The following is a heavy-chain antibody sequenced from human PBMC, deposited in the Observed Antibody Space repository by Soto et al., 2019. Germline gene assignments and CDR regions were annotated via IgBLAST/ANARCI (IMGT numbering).Heavy chain of an antibody. J-gene: IGHJ4*02. Sequence: SETLSLTCTVSGGSSRSGDYYWSWIRQTPERGLEWCGYVHSSGNTVYNPSLKSRATISLDTSRNQFSLSLSFVTAADSAVYYCDREIMAADHFDYWGQGALVTVS. D-gene: IGHD6-13*01. V-gene: IGHV4-30-4*01. CDR3: DREIMAADHFDY. CDR1: GGSSRSGDYY. CDR2: VHSSGNT.